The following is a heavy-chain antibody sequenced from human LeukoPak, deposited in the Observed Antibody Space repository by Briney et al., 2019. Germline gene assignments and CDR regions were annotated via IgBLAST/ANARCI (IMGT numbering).Heavy chain of an antibody. D-gene: IGHD1-26*01. CDR1: GYTFTGYY. J-gene: IGHJ4*02. Sequence: ASVKVSCKASGYTFTGYYTHWVRQAPGQGLEWMGWINPNSGGTNYAQKFQGRVTMTRDTSISTAYMELSRLRSDDTAVYYCARDSGWYSGSCYVTRGYYFDYWGQGTLVTVSS. CDR2: INPNSGGT. CDR3: ARDSGWYSGSCYVTRGYYFDY. V-gene: IGHV1-2*02.